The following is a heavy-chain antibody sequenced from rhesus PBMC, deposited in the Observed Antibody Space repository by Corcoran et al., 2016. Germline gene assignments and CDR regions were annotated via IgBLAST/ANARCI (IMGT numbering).Heavy chain of an antibody. CDR2: ISYSVDS. J-gene: IGHJ5-1*01. CDR3: ARDAWTDSGVRFDV. Sequence: QVQLQESGTGLVKPPETLSLTCAVSGYSISSGYGWSWYRQPTGKGLEGIGYISYSVDSSFTPSFKSRVTFSIETAKNQFSLKLSSLTAADTAVYYCARDAWTDSGVRFDVWGPGVLVTVSS. V-gene: IGHV4-127*01. CDR1: GYSISSGYG. D-gene: IGHD3-22*01.